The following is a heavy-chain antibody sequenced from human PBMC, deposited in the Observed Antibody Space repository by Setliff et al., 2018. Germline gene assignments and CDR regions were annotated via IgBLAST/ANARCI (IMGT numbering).Heavy chain of an antibody. J-gene: IGHJ4*02. D-gene: IGHD3-16*01. Sequence: GASVKVSCKASGYTFNNYFLHWVQQAPGQGLEWMGWISGYYNKTNYAQKFQDRVTMTTDTSISTAYMELTGLKYDDTAIYYCARDTLALGDITLFDYWGQGTLVTVSS. CDR2: ISGYYNKT. CDR3: ARDTLALGDITLFDY. CDR1: GYTFNNYF. V-gene: IGHV1-18*04.